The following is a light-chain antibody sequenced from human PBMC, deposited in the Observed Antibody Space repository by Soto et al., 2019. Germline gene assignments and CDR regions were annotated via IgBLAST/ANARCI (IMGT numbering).Light chain of an antibody. CDR2: DAA. CDR3: QQRSTWPRT. V-gene: IGKV3-11*01. J-gene: IGKJ1*01. Sequence: EIVLTQSPATLSLSPGERATLSCRASQSVSSYFVWYQQKPGQVPRRVIYDAANRATGIPARFSGSGSETDFTLTISSLAPEDFGDYSYQQRSTWPRTFGQGTKVEIK. CDR1: QSVSSY.